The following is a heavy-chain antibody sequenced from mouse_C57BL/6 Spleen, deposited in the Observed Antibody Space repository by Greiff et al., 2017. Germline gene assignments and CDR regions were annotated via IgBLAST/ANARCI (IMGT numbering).Heavy chain of an antibody. V-gene: IGHV1-76*01. CDR2: IYPGSGNT. CDR1: GYTFTDYY. CDR3: ARKGNWGFAY. J-gene: IGHJ3*01. D-gene: IGHD4-1*01. Sequence: VQLQQSGAELVRPGASVKLSCKASGYTFTDYYINWVKQRPGQGLEWIARIYPGSGNTYYNEKFKGKATLTAEKSSSTAYMQLSSLTSEDSAVYFCARKGNWGFAYWGQGTLVTVSA.